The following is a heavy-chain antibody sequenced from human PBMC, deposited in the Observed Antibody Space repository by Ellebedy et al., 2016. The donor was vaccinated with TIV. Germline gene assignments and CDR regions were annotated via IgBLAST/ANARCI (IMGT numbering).Heavy chain of an antibody. J-gene: IGHJ4*02. CDR3: AKAAILEWNVDY. CDR2: ISGSGGST. D-gene: IGHD3-3*01. CDR1: GFTFSSYA. V-gene: IGHV3-23*01. Sequence: GESLKISCAASGFTFSSYAMSWVRQAPGKGLEWVSAISGSGGSTYYADSVKGRFTISRDNSKNTLYLQMNSLRAEDTAVYYCAKAAILEWNVDYWGQGTLVTVSS.